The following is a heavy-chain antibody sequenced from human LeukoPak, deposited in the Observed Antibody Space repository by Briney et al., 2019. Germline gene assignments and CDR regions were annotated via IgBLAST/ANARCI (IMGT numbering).Heavy chain of an antibody. J-gene: IGHJ4*02. Sequence: TTGGSLRLSCEASGFTFTTYSMTWVRQAPGKGLEWVSISRSGSSAIFSADARKGRFTIARDDAKNFLYLDMNSLRAEDTAVYYCARGHTAVTRHFDFWGQGTLVTVSS. CDR1: GFTFTTYS. CDR2: SRSGSSAI. D-gene: IGHD4-17*01. CDR3: ARGHTAVTRHFDF. V-gene: IGHV3-21*01.